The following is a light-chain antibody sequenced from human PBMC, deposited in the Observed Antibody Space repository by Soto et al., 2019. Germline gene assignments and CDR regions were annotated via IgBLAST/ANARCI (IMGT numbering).Light chain of an antibody. Sequence: ELVLTQSPGTLSLSPGERATLSCRASQSVSGNSLAWYRQNRGQAPRLIIYDVSTRATGIPDRFSGSGSGTEFTLTISSLQPDDFATYYCQQYNDYWTFGQGTKVDIK. CDR1: QSVSGNS. CDR3: QQYNDYWT. CDR2: DVS. J-gene: IGKJ1*01. V-gene: IGKV3-20*01.